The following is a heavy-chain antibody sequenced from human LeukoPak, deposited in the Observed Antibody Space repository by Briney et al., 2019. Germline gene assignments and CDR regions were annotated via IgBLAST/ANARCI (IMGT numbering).Heavy chain of an antibody. Sequence: SETLSLTCTVSGGSISSYYWSWIRQPPGKGLEWIGYIYYSGSTNYNPSLKSRVTISVDTSKNQFSLKLSSVTAADTAVYYCARAAVEWGPGIYGMDVWGQGTTVTVSS. CDR2: IYYSGST. J-gene: IGHJ6*02. CDR3: ARAAVEWGPGIYGMDV. CDR1: GGSISSYY. V-gene: IGHV4-59*01. D-gene: IGHD3-3*01.